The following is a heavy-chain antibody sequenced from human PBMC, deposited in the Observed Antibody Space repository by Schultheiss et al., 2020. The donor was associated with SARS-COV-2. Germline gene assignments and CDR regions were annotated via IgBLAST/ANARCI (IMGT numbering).Heavy chain of an antibody. Sequence: LRLSCTVSGGSISSGGYYWSWIRQHPGKGLEWIGYIYYSGSTYYNPSLKSRVTISVDTSKNQFSLKLSSVTAADTAVYYCARRSTTSVGMEVWGQGTTVTVAS. CDR1: GGSISSGGYY. V-gene: IGHV4-31*03. CDR2: IYYSGST. CDR3: ARRSTTSVGMEV. J-gene: IGHJ6*02. D-gene: IGHD2/OR15-2a*01.